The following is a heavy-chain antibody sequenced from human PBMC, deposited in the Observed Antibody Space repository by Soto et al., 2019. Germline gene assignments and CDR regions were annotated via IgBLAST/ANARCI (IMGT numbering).Heavy chain of an antibody. V-gene: IGHV3-21*01. CDR2: ISSSSSYI. CDR3: ARDLSIAAAGISKYYYYYYMDV. J-gene: IGHJ6*03. CDR1: GFTFSSYS. D-gene: IGHD6-13*01. Sequence: GGSLRLSCAASGFTFSSYSMNWVRQAPGKGLEWVSSISSSSSYIYYADSVKGRFTISRDNAKNSLYLQMNSLRAEDTAVYYCARDLSIAAAGISKYYYYYYMDVWGKGTTVTVSS.